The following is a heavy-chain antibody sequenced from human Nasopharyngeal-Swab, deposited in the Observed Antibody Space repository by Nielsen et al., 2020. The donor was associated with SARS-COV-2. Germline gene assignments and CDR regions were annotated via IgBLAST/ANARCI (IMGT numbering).Heavy chain of an antibody. D-gene: IGHD2-2*01. Sequence: ASVNVSCKASGYTFTSYGISWVRQAPGQGLEWMGWISAYNGNTNYAQKLQGRVTMTTDTSTSTAYMELRSLRSDDTAVYYCASNPLYCSSTSCYHDAFDIWGQGTRVTVSS. V-gene: IGHV1-18*01. CDR1: GYTFTSYG. CDR3: ASNPLYCSSTSCYHDAFDI. J-gene: IGHJ3*02. CDR2: ISAYNGNT.